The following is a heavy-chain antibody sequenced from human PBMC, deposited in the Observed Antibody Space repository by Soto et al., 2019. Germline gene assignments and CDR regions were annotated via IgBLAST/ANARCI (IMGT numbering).Heavy chain of an antibody. CDR3: ARAPTSSSLYYSYYGMDV. J-gene: IGHJ6*02. Sequence: GASVKVSCKASGYTFTSYSMHWVRQAPGQRLEWMGWINAGNGNTKYSQKFQGRVTITRDTSASTAYMELSSLRSEDTAVYYCARAPTSSSLYYSYYGMDVWGQGTTVTVSS. D-gene: IGHD6-6*01. CDR2: INAGNGNT. CDR1: GYTFTSYS. V-gene: IGHV1-3*01.